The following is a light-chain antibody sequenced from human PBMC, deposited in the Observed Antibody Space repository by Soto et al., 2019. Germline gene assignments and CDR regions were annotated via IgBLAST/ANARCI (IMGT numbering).Light chain of an antibody. CDR3: QQYGSSPQT. CDR1: QSVSSSY. J-gene: IGKJ2*01. Sequence: IVLTQSPGTLSLSPGERTTLSCRASQSVSSSYLAWYLQKPGQAPRLLIYGASSWATGIPDRFSGSWSATDFTLGISSLEPEDFAVYYCQQYGSSPQTFGQGTKLEIK. CDR2: GAS. V-gene: IGKV3-20*01.